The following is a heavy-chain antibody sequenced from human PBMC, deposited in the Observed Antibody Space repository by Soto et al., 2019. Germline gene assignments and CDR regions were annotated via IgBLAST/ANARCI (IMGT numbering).Heavy chain of an antibody. V-gene: IGHV1-69*13. CDR2: IIPIFGTA. CDR3: ARDRTGPGGWLVQGYFEY. Sequence: ASVKVSCKGSGGTFSSYAISWVRQAPGQGLEWMGGIIPIFGTANYAQKFQGRVTITADESTSTAYMELSSLRSEDTAVYYCARDRTGPGGWLVQGYFEYWGQGTLVTVSS. J-gene: IGHJ4*02. CDR1: GGTFSSYA. D-gene: IGHD6-19*01.